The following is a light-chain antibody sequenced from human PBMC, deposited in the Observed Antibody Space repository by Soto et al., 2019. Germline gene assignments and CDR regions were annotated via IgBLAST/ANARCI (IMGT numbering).Light chain of an antibody. Sequence: AIRMTQSPSSFSASTGDRVTITCRASQGISSYLAWYQQKPGKAPKLLIYAASSLQSGVPSRFSGSGSGTDFTLTIGCLQSEDFATYYCQQYYSYPLTVGGGTKVDI. CDR2: AAS. CDR3: QQYYSYPLT. CDR1: QGISSY. J-gene: IGKJ4*01. V-gene: IGKV1-8*01.